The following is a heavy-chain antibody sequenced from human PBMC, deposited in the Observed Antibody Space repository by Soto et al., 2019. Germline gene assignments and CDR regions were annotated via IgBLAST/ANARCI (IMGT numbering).Heavy chain of an antibody. CDR1: GFTFSDST. V-gene: IGHV3-73*01. CDR3: TRQWLLWGSFDY. CDR2: IRAKANTYAT. J-gene: IGHJ4*02. Sequence: EVQLVESGGGLVQPGGSLKLSCAASGFTFSDSTIHWVRQASGKGLEWVGRIRAKANTYATSYGASVKGRFTISRDDSKNTAYLQMNSLNTEDTAVYFCTRQWLLWGSFDYWGRGSLVTVSS. D-gene: IGHD3-3*01.